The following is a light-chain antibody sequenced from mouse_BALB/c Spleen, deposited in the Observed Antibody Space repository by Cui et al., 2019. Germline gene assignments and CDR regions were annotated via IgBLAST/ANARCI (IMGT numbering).Light chain of an antibody. CDR2: KAS. CDR3: QQGQSHPLVT. J-gene: IGKJ4*01. V-gene: IGKV10-94*02. Sequence: DIQMNQSPSSLSASLGDTITITCHASQNINVWLSWYQQKPGNIPKLLIYKASNLHTGVPSRFSGSGSGTGFTLTISSLQPEDIATYYCQQGQSHPLVTFGSGTKLEIK. CDR1: QNINVW.